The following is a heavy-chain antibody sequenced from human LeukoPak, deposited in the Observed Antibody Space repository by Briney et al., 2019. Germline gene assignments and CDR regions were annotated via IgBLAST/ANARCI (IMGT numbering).Heavy chain of an antibody. CDR3: ARDRGPQWWGSFDY. Sequence: ASVKVSCKASGYTFTGHYIHWVRQAPGQGLEWMGRINPNSGDTSYAQKFQGTVTMTRDTSISTAYLDLSRLISDDTALYYCARDRGPQWWGSFDYWGQGTLVTVSS. CDR1: GYTFTGHY. J-gene: IGHJ4*02. D-gene: IGHD3-16*01. CDR2: INPNSGDT. V-gene: IGHV1-2*02.